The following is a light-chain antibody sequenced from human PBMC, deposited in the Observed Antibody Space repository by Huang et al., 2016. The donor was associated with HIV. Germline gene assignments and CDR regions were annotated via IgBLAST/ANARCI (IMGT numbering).Light chain of an antibody. CDR3: QQRSNWLT. J-gene: IGKJ4*01. Sequence: EFVLTQSPATLSLSPGERATLSCRASQSVSSHLAWYQQKPGQAPRLLIYDASNRATGIPARFSGSGSGTDFTLTISSLEPEDFAVYYCQQRSNWLTFGGGTKVEIK. CDR2: DAS. CDR1: QSVSSH. V-gene: IGKV3-11*01.